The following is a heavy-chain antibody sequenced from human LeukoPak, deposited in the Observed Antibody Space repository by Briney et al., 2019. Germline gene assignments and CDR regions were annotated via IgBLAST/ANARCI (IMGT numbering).Heavy chain of an antibody. V-gene: IGHV3-74*01. CDR1: GFTFSKYW. CDR3: ARVESGSCSNTRCRSIDY. D-gene: IGHD2-2*01. Sequence: GGSLRLPCAASGFTFSKYWLHWVRQAPGEGLVWVSRINTDGSDTSYADSVKGRFTISRDNAKNTLYLQMSSLRAEDTAVYYCARVESGSCSNTRCRSIDYWGQGTLVTVSS. J-gene: IGHJ4*02. CDR2: INTDGSDT.